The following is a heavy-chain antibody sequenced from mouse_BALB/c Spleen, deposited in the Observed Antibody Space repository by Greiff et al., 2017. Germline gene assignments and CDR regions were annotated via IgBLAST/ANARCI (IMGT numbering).Heavy chain of an antibody. D-gene: IGHD2-4*01. J-gene: IGHJ3*01. V-gene: IGHV1-5*01. CDR2: IYPGNSDT. CDR3: TEGDDYGPAWFAY. CDR1: GYTFTSYY. Sequence: VQLQQSGPELVKPGASVKMSCKASGYTFTSYYIHWVKQRPGQGLEWIGAIYPGNSDTSYNQKFKGKAKLTAVTSTSTAYMELSSLTNEDSAVYYCTEGDDYGPAWFAYWGQGTLVTVSA.